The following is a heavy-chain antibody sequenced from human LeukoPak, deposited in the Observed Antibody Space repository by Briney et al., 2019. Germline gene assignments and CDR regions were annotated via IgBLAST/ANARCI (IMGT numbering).Heavy chain of an antibody. CDR2: ISNSGSTI. Sequence: GGSLRLXCAASGFTFSDYYMSWIRQAPGKGLEWVSYISNSGSTIYYADSVKGRFTISRDNAKNSLYLQMNSLRAEDTAVYYCARDGRRDSDAFDIWGQGTMVTVSS. J-gene: IGHJ3*02. D-gene: IGHD1-1*01. CDR1: GFTFSDYY. V-gene: IGHV3-11*04. CDR3: ARDGRRDSDAFDI.